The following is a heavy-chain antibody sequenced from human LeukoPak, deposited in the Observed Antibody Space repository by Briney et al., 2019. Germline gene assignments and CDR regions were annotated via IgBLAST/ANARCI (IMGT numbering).Heavy chain of an antibody. Sequence: PSETLSLTCAVYVESFSGYYWSWIRQPPVTGLEWVGEINHSGSTNYNPSLKSRVTISVDTSKNQFSLKLSSVTAADTAVYYCARGSRLVRGVHNWFDPWGQGTLVTVSS. CDR2: INHSGST. V-gene: IGHV4-34*01. CDR3: ARGSRLVRGVHNWFDP. J-gene: IGHJ5*02. CDR1: VESFSGYY. D-gene: IGHD3-10*01.